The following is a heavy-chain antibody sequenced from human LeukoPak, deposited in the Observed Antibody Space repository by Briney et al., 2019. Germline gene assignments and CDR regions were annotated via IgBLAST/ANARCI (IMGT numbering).Heavy chain of an antibody. CDR2: IAHDGTNK. CDR1: GFTFSTYA. D-gene: IGHD5-18*01. V-gene: IGHV3-30-3*01. Sequence: GRSLRLSCAASGFTFSTYAMHWVRQAPDKGLEWVAVIAHDGTNKYYADSVKGRFTISRDNSKNTLYLQMNSLRAEDTAVYYCARPFTHTAMAPFDYWGQGTLVTVSS. CDR3: ARPFTHTAMAPFDY. J-gene: IGHJ4*02.